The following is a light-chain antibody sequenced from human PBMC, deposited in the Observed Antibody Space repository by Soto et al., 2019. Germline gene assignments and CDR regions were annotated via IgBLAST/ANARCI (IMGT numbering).Light chain of an antibody. Sequence: QSVLTQPPSASGTPGQRVPISCSGSSSNIGSNYVYWYQQLPGTAPKLLIYRNNQRPPGVPDRFSGSKSGTSASRAISGLRSEDEADYYCAAWDDSLSGLVFGGGTKLTVL. CDR2: RNN. V-gene: IGLV1-47*01. CDR3: AAWDDSLSGLV. J-gene: IGLJ2*01. CDR1: SSNIGSNY.